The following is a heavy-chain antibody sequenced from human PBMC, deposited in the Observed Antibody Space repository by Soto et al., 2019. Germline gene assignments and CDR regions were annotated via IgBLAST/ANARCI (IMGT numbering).Heavy chain of an antibody. V-gene: IGHV3-15*01. CDR2: IKSKTDGGTT. CDR3: VRGDGGSSGWYMGYYYYNMDV. J-gene: IGHJ6*02. Sequence: PGGSLRLSCAASGFTFSNAWMSWVRQAPGKGLEWVGRIKSKTDGGTTDYAAPVKGRFTISRDDSKNTLYLQMNSLKTEDTAVYYCVRGDGGSSGWYMGYYYYNMDVWGQGTTVTVSS. CDR1: GFTFSNAW. D-gene: IGHD6-19*01.